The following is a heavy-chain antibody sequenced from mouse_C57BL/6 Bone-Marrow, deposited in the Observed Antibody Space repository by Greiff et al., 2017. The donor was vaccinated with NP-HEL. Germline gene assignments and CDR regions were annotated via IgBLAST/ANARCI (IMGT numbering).Heavy chain of an antibody. CDR3: AREGDYYGSSIYAMDY. CDR1: GYTFTSYW. J-gene: IGHJ4*01. D-gene: IGHD1-1*01. V-gene: IGHV1-69*01. CDR2: IDPSDSYT. Sequence: QVQLKQPGAELVMPGASVKLSCKASGYTFTSYWMHWVKQRPGQGLEWIGEIDPSDSYTNYNQKFKGKSTLTVDKSSSTAYMQLSSLTSEDSAVYYCAREGDYYGSSIYAMDYWGQGTSVTVSS.